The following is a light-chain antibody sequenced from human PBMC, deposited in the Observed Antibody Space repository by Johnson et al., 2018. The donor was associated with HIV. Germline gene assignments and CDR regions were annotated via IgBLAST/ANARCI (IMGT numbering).Light chain of an antibody. CDR1: TSNVGNNF. J-gene: IGLJ1*01. Sequence: QSVLTQPPSVSAAPGQDVIISCSGSTSNVGNNFVSWYQHFPGRAPNLLIYENNKRPSGIPDRFSGSKSGTSALLVITGLQTGDEADYYCGTWEIGLNAYVFGTGTTVTVL. V-gene: IGLV1-51*02. CDR3: GTWEIGLNAYV. CDR2: ENN.